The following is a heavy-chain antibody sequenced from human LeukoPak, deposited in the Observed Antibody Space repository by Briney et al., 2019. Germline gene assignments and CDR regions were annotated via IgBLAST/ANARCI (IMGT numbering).Heavy chain of an antibody. V-gene: IGHV3-74*01. CDR2: INSDGSST. D-gene: IGHD6-19*01. CDR1: GFTFSGYW. CDR3: ARDDSSGWYNGYNWFDP. J-gene: IGHJ5*02. Sequence: GGSLRLSCAASGFTFSGYWMHWVRQAPGKGLVWVSRINSDGSSTSYADSVKGRFTISRDNAKNTLYLQMNSLRAEDTAVYYCARDDSSGWYNGYNWFDPWGQGTLVTVSS.